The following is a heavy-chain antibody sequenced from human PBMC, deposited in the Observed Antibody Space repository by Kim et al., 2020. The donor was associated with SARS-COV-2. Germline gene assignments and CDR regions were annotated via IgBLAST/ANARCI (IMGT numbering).Heavy chain of an antibody. D-gene: IGHD6-6*01. CDR1: GGSFSGYY. V-gene: IGHV4-34*01. J-gene: IGHJ6*02. CDR3: ARKQLPRYYYYYGMDV. Sequence: SETLSLTCAVYGGSFSGYYWSWIRQPPGKGLEWIGEINHSGSTNYNPSLKSRVTISVDTSKNQFSLKLSSVTAADTAVYYCARKQLPRYYYYYGMDVWGQGTTVTVSS. CDR2: INHSGST.